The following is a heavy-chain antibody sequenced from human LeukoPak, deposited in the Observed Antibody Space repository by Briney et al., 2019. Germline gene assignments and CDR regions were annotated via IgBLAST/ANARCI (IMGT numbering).Heavy chain of an antibody. V-gene: IGHV1-2*02. J-gene: IGHJ6*03. D-gene: IGHD6-13*01. Sequence: ASVKVSCKASGYTFTGYYMHWVRQAPGQGLEWMGWINPNSGGTNYAQKFQGRVTMTRDTSISTAYMELSRLRSDDTAVYYCARDHSKHNYYYDYMDVWGKGTTVTVSS. CDR3: ARDHSKHNYYYDYMDV. CDR1: GYTFTGYY. CDR2: INPNSGGT.